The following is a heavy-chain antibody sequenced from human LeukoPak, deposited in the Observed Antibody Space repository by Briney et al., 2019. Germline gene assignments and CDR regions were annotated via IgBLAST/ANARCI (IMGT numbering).Heavy chain of an antibody. CDR1: GFTFSSYW. CDR2: IKQDGSEK. D-gene: IGHD2-2*01. V-gene: IGHV3-7*03. CDR3: ARVVGDVYFDY. J-gene: IGHJ4*02. Sequence: GGSLRLSCAASGFTFSSYWISWVRQAPGKGLEWVANIKQDGSEKYYVDSVKGRFTISRDNAKNSLYLQMNSLRAEDTAVYYCARVVGDVYFDYWGQGTLVTVSS.